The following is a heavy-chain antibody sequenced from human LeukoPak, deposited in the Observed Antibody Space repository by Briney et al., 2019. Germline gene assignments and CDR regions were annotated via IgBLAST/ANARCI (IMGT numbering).Heavy chain of an antibody. CDR2: IIPIFGTA. CDR3: ARDAFYSRYFDY. CDR1: GGTSSSYA. Sequence: ASVKVSCKASGGTSSSYAISWVRQAPGQGLEWMGRIIPIFGTANYAQEFQGRGTITTDESTSTAYMELSSLRSEDTAVYYCARDAFYSRYFDYWGQGTLVTVSS. J-gene: IGHJ4*02. D-gene: IGHD4-11*01. V-gene: IGHV1-69*05.